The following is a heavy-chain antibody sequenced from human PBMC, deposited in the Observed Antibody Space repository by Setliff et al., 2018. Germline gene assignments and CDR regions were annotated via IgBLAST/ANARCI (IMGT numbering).Heavy chain of an antibody. D-gene: IGHD2-15*01. V-gene: IGHV3-20*04. Sequence: GESLKISCQGLGYDFFGYWIAWVRHVPGKGLLWVAGINQNGGLTFYADSVKGRFTISRDNSRNVVYLQMNNLRVEDTALYYCAKDRVPDGVWDFDYWGQGTLVTVSS. CDR2: INQNGGLT. CDR1: GYDFFGYW. CDR3: AKDRVPDGVWDFDY. J-gene: IGHJ4*02.